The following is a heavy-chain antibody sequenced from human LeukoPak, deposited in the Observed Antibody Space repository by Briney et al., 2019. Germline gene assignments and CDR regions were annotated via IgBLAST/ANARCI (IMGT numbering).Heavy chain of an antibody. V-gene: IGHV4-39*01. J-gene: IGHJ4*02. D-gene: IGHD2-2*01. CDR2: IYYSGST. CDR3: APIVVVPAAMPVQSDY. Sequence: SETLSLTCTVSGGSISSSSYYWRWLRQPPGKRLEWIGSIYYSGSTYYNPSLKSRVTISVDTSKNQFSLKLSSVTAADTAVYYCAPIVVVPAAMPVQSDYWGQGTLVTVSP. CDR1: GGSISSSSYY.